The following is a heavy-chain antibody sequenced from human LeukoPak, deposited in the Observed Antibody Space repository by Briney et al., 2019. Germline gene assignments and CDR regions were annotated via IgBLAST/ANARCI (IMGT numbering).Heavy chain of an antibody. V-gene: IGHV3-30*03. D-gene: IGHD1-26*01. CDR2: ISHDGSDK. CDR3: ASDYSGNYCIDC. Sequence: GGSLRLSCAASGFTFSSHGIHWVRQAPGKGLEWVAVISHDGSDKHFADSVKGRFTISRDNSKNTLYLQMNSLRAEDTAVYYCASDYSGNYCIDCWGQGTLVTVSS. J-gene: IGHJ4*02. CDR1: GFTFSSHG.